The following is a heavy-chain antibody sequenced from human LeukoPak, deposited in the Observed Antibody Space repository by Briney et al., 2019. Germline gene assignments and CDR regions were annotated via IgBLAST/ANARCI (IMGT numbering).Heavy chain of an antibody. CDR2: INPNSGGT. Sequence: GASVKVSCKASGYTFTCYYMHWVRQAPGQGLEWMGWINPNSGGTNYAQKFQGRVTMTRDTSISTAYMELSRLRSDDTAVYYCARARNPDTATLWGSTDAFDIWGQGTMVTVSS. J-gene: IGHJ3*02. V-gene: IGHV1-2*02. CDR3: ARARNPDTATLWGSTDAFDI. D-gene: IGHD5-18*01. CDR1: GYTFTCYY.